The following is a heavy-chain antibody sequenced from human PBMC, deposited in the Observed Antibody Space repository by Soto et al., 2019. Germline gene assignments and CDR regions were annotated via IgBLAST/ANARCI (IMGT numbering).Heavy chain of an antibody. J-gene: IGHJ4*02. V-gene: IGHV4-39*01. Sequence: ASETLSLTCTVSGGSISSSSYYWGWIRQPPGKGLEWIGSIYYSGSTHYNPSLKSRVTISVDTSKNQFSLKLSSVTAADTAVYYCARQGNTVTTEYYFDYWGQGTLVTVSS. D-gene: IGHD4-17*01. CDR1: GGSISSSSYY. CDR3: ARQGNTVTTEYYFDY. CDR2: IYYSGST.